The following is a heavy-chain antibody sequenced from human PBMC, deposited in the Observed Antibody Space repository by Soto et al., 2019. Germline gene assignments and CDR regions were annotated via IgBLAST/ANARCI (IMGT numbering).Heavy chain of an antibody. CDR2: IYTSGST. CDR1: GGSISGYY. D-gene: IGHD3-3*01. J-gene: IGHJ4*02. CDR3: ARAAFGFWSGYWFDY. Sequence: PSETLSLTCTVSGGSISGYYWSWIRQPAGKGLEWIGRIYTSGSTNYNPSLKSRVTMSVDTSKNQFSLKLSSVTAADTAVYYCARAAFGFWSGYWFDYWGQGTLVTVSS. V-gene: IGHV4-4*07.